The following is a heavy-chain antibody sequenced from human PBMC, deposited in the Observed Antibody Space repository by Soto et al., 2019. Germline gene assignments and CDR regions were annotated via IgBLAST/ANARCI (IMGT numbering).Heavy chain of an antibody. Sequence: EVHLVESGGDLVQPGGSLRLSCAASGFTFSAYWMQWVRQAPGKGLEWVAIIKQDGSEKYYVDSVTGRFTISRDNAKNSLYLQMSSLGAEDTAMYYCVGSRGWLFDYWGQGTLVTVSS. CDR2: IKQDGSEK. CDR1: GFTFSAYW. CDR3: VGSRGWLFDY. J-gene: IGHJ4*02. V-gene: IGHV3-7*05. D-gene: IGHD6-19*01.